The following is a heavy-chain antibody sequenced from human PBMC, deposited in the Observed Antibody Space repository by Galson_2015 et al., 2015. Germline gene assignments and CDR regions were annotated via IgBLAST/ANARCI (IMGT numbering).Heavy chain of an antibody. D-gene: IGHD6-19*01. Sequence: TLSLTCPVSGGSISSGSYYWRWIRQPAGKGLEWIGRIYTSGSTNYNPSLKRRVTISVDTSKNQFSLKLISVTAADTAVYYCARDQVAVAGTPAGAFDIWGQGTMVTVSS. CDR3: ARDQVAVAGTPAGAFDI. CDR2: IYTSGST. V-gene: IGHV4-61*02. J-gene: IGHJ3*02. CDR1: GGSISSGSYY.